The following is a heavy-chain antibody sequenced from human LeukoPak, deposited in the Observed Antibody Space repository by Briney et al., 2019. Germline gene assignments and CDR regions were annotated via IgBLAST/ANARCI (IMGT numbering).Heavy chain of an antibody. V-gene: IGHV1-18*01. CDR1: GYTFTSHG. CDR2: ISGYNGNT. J-gene: IGHJ4*02. D-gene: IGHD3-10*01. CDR3: ARVNSGSPHFDH. Sequence: ASVKVSCKASGYTFTSHGISWVRQAPGQGLEWMGWISGYNGNTNYAQKFRDRVTMTTDTSTSTVYMELRSLRSDDTAVYYCARVNSGSPHFDHWGQGILVTVSS.